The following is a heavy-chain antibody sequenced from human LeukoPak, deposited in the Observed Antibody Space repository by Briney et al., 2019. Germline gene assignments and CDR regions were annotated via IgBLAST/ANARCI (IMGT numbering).Heavy chain of an antibody. CDR1: GFTFSISV. CDR2: INSNGRTT. V-gene: IGHV3-64*02. Sequence: GGSLRLSCAASGFTFSISVMHWVRQAPGKGLEFVSTINSNGRTTNYADSVKGRFTVSRDNSKNTLYPQMGGLRVEDMAVYYCARGDQLLFDAFDIWGQGTMVTVSS. J-gene: IGHJ3*02. CDR3: ARGDQLLFDAFDI. D-gene: IGHD2-2*01.